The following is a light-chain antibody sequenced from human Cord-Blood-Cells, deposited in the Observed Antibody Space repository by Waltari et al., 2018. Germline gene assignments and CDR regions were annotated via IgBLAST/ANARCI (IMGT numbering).Light chain of an antibody. CDR3: QQYGSSPKT. J-gene: IGKJ1*01. CDR2: GAS. Sequence: EIVLTQSPGTLSLSPGERATLSCRASQSVSSSYLAGYQQKPGQAPRLLIYGASNRATGIPDRFSGSGSGTDFTLTISRLEPEDFAVYYCQQYGSSPKTFGQGTKVEIK. CDR1: QSVSSSY. V-gene: IGKV3-20*01.